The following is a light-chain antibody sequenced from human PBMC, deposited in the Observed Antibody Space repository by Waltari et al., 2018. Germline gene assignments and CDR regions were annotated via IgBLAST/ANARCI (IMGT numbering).Light chain of an antibody. CDR1: QSLLHSKGYNY. CDR3: MQALQIPPT. CDR2: LGS. Sequence: DIVMTQSPLSLPVTPGEPASIACRSSQSLLHSKGYNYLGWYLQKPGQSPQLMIYLGSNRASGVPDRFSGSGSGTDFTLNISRVEAEDVGVYYCMQALQIPPTFGGGTKVEI. J-gene: IGKJ4*01. V-gene: IGKV2-28*01.